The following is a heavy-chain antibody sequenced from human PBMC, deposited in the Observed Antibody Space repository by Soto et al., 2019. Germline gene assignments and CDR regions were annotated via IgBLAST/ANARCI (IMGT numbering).Heavy chain of an antibody. CDR3: ARAGDRGYEWGIDLDGAWDS. J-gene: IGHJ3*02. D-gene: IGHD5-12*01. Sequence: PGVSLRLSFAASGFAVSSNYMSWVRQAPGKGLEWVSVIYSGGSTYYADSVKGRFTISRDNSKNTLYLQMNSLRAEDTAVYYCARAGDRGYEWGIDLDGAWDSWGQGKRSTVAS. V-gene: IGHV3-53*01. CDR1: GFAVSSNY. CDR2: IYSGGST.